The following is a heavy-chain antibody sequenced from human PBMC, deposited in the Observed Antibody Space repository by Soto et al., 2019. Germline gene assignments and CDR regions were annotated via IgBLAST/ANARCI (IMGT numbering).Heavy chain of an antibody. J-gene: IGHJ4*02. CDR3: ARQAEVVPASYYFDY. D-gene: IGHD2-2*01. CDR1: GGSISSYY. Sequence: PSATLSLTCTVSGGSISSYYWSWIRQPPGKGLEWIGYIYYSGSTNYNPSLKSRVTISVDTSKNQFSLKLSSVTAADTAVYYCARQAEVVPASYYFDYWGQGTLVTVSS. CDR2: IYYSGST. V-gene: IGHV4-59*01.